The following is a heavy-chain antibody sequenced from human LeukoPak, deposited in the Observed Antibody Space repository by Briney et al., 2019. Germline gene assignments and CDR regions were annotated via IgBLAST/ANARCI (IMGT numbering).Heavy chain of an antibody. CDR3: ASSAYDSSGYLPL. Sequence: PGGSLRLSCVVSGFSLSDSSLNWVRQAPGKGPEWISYISSSSNTLYYADSVKGRFTVSRDNAQNSLYLQMDNLRVEDTAVYYCASSAYDSSGYLPLWGQGTLVTVSS. J-gene: IGHJ4*02. V-gene: IGHV3-48*04. D-gene: IGHD3-22*01. CDR1: GFSLSDSS. CDR2: ISSSSNTL.